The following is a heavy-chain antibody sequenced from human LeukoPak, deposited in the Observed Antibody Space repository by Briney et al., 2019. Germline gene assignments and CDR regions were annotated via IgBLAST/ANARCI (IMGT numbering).Heavy chain of an antibody. Sequence: PVKVSCKASGGTFSSYAISWVRQAPGQRLKWMGRIIPILGIANYAEKFQGRVTITRDKSTSIFYMEMSSLRAEDTAVYYCARDKTSTSSGSYYHCGMDVWGQGTTVTVSS. D-gene: IGHD3-10*01. CDR2: IIPILGIA. CDR3: ARDKTSTSSGSYYHCGMDV. J-gene: IGHJ6*02. CDR1: GGTFSSYA. V-gene: IGHV1-69*04.